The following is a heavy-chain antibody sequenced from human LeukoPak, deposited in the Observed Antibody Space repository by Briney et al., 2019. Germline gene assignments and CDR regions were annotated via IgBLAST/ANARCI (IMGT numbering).Heavy chain of an antibody. CDR2: ISGGGSST. CDR1: GFTFSSYA. V-gene: IGHV3-23*01. CDR3: AKGPHDYGDYFDY. J-gene: IGHJ4*02. Sequence: QPGGSLRLSCAASGFTFSSYAMNWVRQAPGKGLEWVSVISGGGSSTYYADSVKGRFTISRDNSKNTLYLQMNSLRADDTAVYYCAKGPHDYGDYFDYWGQGTLVTVSS. D-gene: IGHD4-17*01.